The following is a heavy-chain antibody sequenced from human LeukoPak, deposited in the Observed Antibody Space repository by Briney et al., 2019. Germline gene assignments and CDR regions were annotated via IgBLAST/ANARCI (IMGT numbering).Heavy chain of an antibody. CDR1: GFTFSSYA. Sequence: GGSLRLSCAASGFTFSSYAMHWVRQAPGKGLEWVAVISYDGSNKYYADSVKGRFTISRDNSKNTLYLQMNSLRAEDTAVYYCARESGTHYFDYWGQGTLVTVSS. J-gene: IGHJ4*02. D-gene: IGHD3-10*01. CDR2: ISYDGSNK. V-gene: IGHV3-30-3*01. CDR3: ARESGTHYFDY.